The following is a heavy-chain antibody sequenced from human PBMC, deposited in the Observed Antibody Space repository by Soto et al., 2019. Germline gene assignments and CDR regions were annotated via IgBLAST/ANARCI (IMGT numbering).Heavy chain of an antibody. CDR2: ISVGSGSI. CDR3: VRDDRWAFDI. V-gene: IGHV3-48*01. CDR1: GFSFRSYA. D-gene: IGHD3-22*01. Sequence: EEQLVESGGGLVQPGGSLRVSCAASGFSFRSYAMNWVRQAPGKGLEWVSYISVGSGSIFYADSVKGRFTISRDDAKNSLYLQMNTLRGVDTAVYYCVRDDRWAFDIWGQGTMVTVSS. J-gene: IGHJ3*02.